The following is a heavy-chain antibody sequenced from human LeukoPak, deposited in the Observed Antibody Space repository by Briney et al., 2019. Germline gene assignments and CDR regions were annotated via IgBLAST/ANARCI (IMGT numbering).Heavy chain of an antibody. D-gene: IGHD3-22*01. CDR3: AHSQNYYESSGYYSSFDY. CDR1: GFSLRTTGVG. CDR2: HYWDDAK. J-gene: IGHJ4*02. V-gene: IGHV2-5*02. Sequence: SGPTLVKHTQTLTLTCTFSGFSLRTTGVGVGWIRQPPAKSLESHAAHYWDDAKHFSATLKRTPNITTDTSKIQVVLTISNMDAMYKSTYFCAHSQNYYESSGYYSSFDYWGQGTLVTVSS.